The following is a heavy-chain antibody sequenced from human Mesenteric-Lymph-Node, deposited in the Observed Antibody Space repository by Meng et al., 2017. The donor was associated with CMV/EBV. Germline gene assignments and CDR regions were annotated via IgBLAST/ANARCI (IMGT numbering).Heavy chain of an antibody. Sequence: ISGDSVSSDSATWNWIRQSASRGLEWLGRTYYRSKWYNDYALSVKSRVIINPDTSKNQFSLQLSSVTPEDTAVYYCARAANWGAIDYWGQGTLVTVSS. CDR3: ARAANWGAIDY. CDR2: TYYRSKWYN. D-gene: IGHD7-27*01. CDR1: GDSVSSDSAT. V-gene: IGHV6-1*01. J-gene: IGHJ4*02.